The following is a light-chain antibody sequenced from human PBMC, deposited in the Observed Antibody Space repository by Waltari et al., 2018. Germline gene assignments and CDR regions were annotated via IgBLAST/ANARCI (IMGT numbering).Light chain of an antibody. Sequence: EVVLTQSPGTLSLSPGERATLSCRASQSMGRYWVCYQQRPGQPPRLLIYAASTRATGIPDRFSGSGSGTDFTLTISRLEPEDFAVYYCQNHERLPATFGQGTKVEIK. CDR1: QSMGRY. J-gene: IGKJ1*01. CDR3: QNHERLPAT. V-gene: IGKV3-20*01. CDR2: AAS.